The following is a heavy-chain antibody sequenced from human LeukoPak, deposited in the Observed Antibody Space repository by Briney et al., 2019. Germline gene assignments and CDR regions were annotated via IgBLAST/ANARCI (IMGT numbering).Heavy chain of an antibody. J-gene: IGHJ4*02. Sequence: GESLKISCKGSGYSFTSYWIGWVRQMPGKGLEWMGIIYPGDSDTRYGPSFQGQVTISADKSISTAYLQWSSLKASDTAMYYCARDRSSSWYYFDSWGQGTLVTVSS. CDR2: IYPGDSDT. CDR3: ARDRSSSWYYFDS. CDR1: GYSFTSYW. D-gene: IGHD6-13*01. V-gene: IGHV5-51*01.